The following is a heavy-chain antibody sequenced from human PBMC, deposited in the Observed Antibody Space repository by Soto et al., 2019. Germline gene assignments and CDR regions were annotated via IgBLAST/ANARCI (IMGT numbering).Heavy chain of an antibody. V-gene: IGHV3-15*01. CDR3: TTGLSSGYYNFDS. CDR1: GFTFSNAW. J-gene: IGHJ4*02. D-gene: IGHD3-22*01. Sequence: GGSLRLSCTASGFTFSNAWMSWVRQAPGKGLEWVGRIKRETDGGTTDYTAPVKGRFIISRDDSKDTLYLQMNSLKTEDTAVYYCTTGLSSGYYNFDSWGQGTLVTVSS. CDR2: IKRETDGGTT.